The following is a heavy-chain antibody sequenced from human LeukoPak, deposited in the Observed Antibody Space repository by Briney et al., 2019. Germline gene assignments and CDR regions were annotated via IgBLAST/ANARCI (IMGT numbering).Heavy chain of an antibody. CDR3: ARDGPSGTPEFDY. J-gene: IGHJ4*02. CDR2: IHPKSGNT. V-gene: IGHV1-2*02. Sequence: ASVKISCKASGFSFYDNYQYLYWVRQAPGPGLDSMGCIHPKSGNTEYPQKFQGRVTLTRDTSINTAYMELRDLTSDDTAVYFCARDGPSGTPEFDYWGQGTLVTVSS. CDR1: GFSFYDNYQY.